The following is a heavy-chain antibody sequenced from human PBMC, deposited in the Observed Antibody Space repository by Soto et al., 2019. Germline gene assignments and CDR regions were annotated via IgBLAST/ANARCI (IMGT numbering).Heavy chain of an antibody. D-gene: IGHD3-22*01. Sequence: SETLSLTCTVSGGSISSGDYYWSWIRQPPGKGLEWIGYIYYSGSTYYNPSLKSRVTISVDTSKNQFSLKLSSVTAADTAVYYCARDPVRHYYDSSGYYYSTQADDYWGQGTLVTVSS. CDR2: IYYSGST. CDR1: GGSISSGDYY. V-gene: IGHV4-30-4*01. J-gene: IGHJ4*02. CDR3: ARDPVRHYYDSSGYYYSTQADDY.